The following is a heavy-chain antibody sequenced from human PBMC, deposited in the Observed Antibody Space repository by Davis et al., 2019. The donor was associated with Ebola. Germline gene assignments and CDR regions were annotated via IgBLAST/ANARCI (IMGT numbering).Heavy chain of an antibody. CDR3: ARLSPLGLRLGETYNWFDP. CDR2: LFYGGSP. J-gene: IGHJ5*02. Sequence: MPSETLSLTCTVSGGSISSYYWTWIRQPPGKGLEWMGHLFYGGSPNYNPSLKSRVTISLDTSKNQLSLRLISVTAADTAVYYCARLSPLGLRLGETYNWFDPWGPGTQVTVSS. V-gene: IGHV4-59*01. CDR1: GGSISSYY. D-gene: IGHD3-16*01.